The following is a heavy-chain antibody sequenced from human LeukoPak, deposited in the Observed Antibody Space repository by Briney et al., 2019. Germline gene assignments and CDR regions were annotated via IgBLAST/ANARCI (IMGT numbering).Heavy chain of an antibody. CDR2: IYPGDSDT. CDR3: ATYDSGGYSLLSAFDI. Sequence: KPGESLKISCKGSGYSFTSYWIGWVRQMPGEGLEWMGIIYPGDSDTRYSPSFQGQVTISADKSISTAYLQWSRLKASDTAMYYCATYDSGGYSLLSAFDIWGQGTMVTVSS. CDR1: GYSFTSYW. D-gene: IGHD3-22*01. J-gene: IGHJ3*02. V-gene: IGHV5-51*03.